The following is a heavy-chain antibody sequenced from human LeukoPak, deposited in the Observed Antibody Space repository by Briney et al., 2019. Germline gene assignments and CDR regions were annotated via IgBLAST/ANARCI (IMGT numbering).Heavy chain of an antibody. CDR3: AKDGLGGYCSSTSCPYYFDY. CDR2: IRSKVYGGAP. CDR1: GFTFGDFT. V-gene: IGHV3-49*03. Sequence: EPGGSLRLSCSASGFTFGDFTMSWFRQSPGQGLEWVGFIRSKVYGGAPEHAASVAARFTISRDDSTSIAYLQMNSVQAEDTAVYYCAKDGLGGYCSSTSCPYYFDYWGQGTLVTVSS. D-gene: IGHD2-2*01. J-gene: IGHJ4*02.